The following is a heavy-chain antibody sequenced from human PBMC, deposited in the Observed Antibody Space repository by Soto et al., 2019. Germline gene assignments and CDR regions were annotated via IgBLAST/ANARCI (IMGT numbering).Heavy chain of an antibody. J-gene: IGHJ6*03. Sequence: QVQLEESGPGLVKPSETLSLTCTVSGASIKSYYWSWIRQTPGKGLEWIGQIYKSGAPDYNPSLSSRVTIGMDMSTNQLSLHLKSVTAADTAVYYCARCTGGRNPDYYFCYMDVWGTGTTVTVSS. CDR2: IYKSGAP. CDR3: ARCTGGRNPDYYFCYMDV. V-gene: IGHV4-59*01. D-gene: IGHD2-8*02. CDR1: GASIKSYY.